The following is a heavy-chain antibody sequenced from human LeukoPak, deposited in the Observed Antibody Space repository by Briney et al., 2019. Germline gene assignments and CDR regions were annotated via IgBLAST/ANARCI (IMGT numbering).Heavy chain of an antibody. V-gene: IGHV3-23*01. CDR2: ISGNAGST. Sequence: GGSLRLSCAASGFTLSSYAMSWVRQAPGKGLEWVSLISGNAGSTYYADSVKGRFTISRDNSKNTLYLQMNSLRAEDTAVYYCARYNWNDSAFDIWGQGTMVTVSS. CDR1: GFTLSSYA. CDR3: ARYNWNDSAFDI. D-gene: IGHD1-1*01. J-gene: IGHJ3*02.